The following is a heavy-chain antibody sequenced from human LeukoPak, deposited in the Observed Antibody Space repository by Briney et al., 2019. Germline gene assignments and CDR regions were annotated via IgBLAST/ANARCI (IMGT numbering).Heavy chain of an antibody. D-gene: IGHD6-19*01. Sequence: ASVKVSCKASGYTFTSYAMNWVRQAPGQGLEWMGWINTNTGNPTYAQGFTGRFVFSLDTSVSTAYLQISSLKAEDTAVYYCARAGAVAGTDAFDIWGQGTMVTVSS. CDR2: INTNTGNP. J-gene: IGHJ3*02. V-gene: IGHV7-4-1*02. CDR3: ARAGAVAGTDAFDI. CDR1: GYTFTSYA.